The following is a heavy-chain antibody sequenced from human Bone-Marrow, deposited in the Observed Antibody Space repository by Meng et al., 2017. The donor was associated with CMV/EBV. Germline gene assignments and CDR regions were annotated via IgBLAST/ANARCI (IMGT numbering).Heavy chain of an antibody. D-gene: IGHD2-15*01. CDR1: GDSVSSNSAA. Sequence: SETLSLTCAISGDSVSSNSAAWNWIRQSPSRGLEWLGRTYYRSKWYNDYAVSVKSRITINPDTSKNQFSLQLNSVTPEDTAVYYCARSPPSSWGYLNRFDPWGQGTLVTVSS. J-gene: IGHJ5*02. CDR3: ARSPPSSWGYLNRFDP. CDR2: TYYRSKWYN. V-gene: IGHV6-1*01.